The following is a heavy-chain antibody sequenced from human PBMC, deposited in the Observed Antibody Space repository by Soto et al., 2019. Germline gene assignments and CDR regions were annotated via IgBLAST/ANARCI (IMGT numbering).Heavy chain of an antibody. V-gene: IGHV4-59*12. CDR1: GGSINPYY. Sequence: SETLSLTCTVSGGSINPYYWSWIRQPPGKGLEWIGYIYYSGSTKYNPSLKGRVTISLDTSEHQFSLKLTSVTAADTAVYYCARISPTSMAFFDYWGQGTLVTVSS. CDR3: ARISPTSMAFFDY. J-gene: IGHJ4*02. CDR2: IYYSGST. D-gene: IGHD2-8*01.